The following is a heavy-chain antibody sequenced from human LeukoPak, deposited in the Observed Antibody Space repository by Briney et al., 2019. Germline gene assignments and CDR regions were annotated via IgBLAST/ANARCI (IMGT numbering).Heavy chain of an antibody. CDR2: ISAYNGNT. CDR1: GYTFTSYG. Sequence: ASVKVSCKASGYTFTSYGISWVRQAPGQGLEWMGWISAYNGNTNYAQKLQGRVTMTTDTSTSTAYMELGSLRSDDTAVYYCARDPPLYIAVAGMGVRFDYWGQGTLVTVSS. V-gene: IGHV1-18*01. CDR3: ARDPPLYIAVAGMGVRFDY. J-gene: IGHJ4*02. D-gene: IGHD6-19*01.